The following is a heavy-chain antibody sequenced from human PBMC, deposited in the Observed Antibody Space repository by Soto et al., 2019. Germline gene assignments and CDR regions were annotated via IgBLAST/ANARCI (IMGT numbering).Heavy chain of an antibody. Sequence: ESGGGVVQPGGSLRLSCAASGFTFSTSAMHWVRQAPGTGLEWMAMISYGGNNKYYADSVKGRFTISRDISESTLYLQMNSLRTEDTAVYYCAREEFEAGRGHFGYWGQGTLVSVSS. D-gene: IGHD6-13*01. CDR2: ISYGGNNK. V-gene: IGHV3-30-3*01. CDR1: GFTFSTSA. CDR3: AREEFEAGRGHFGY. J-gene: IGHJ4*02.